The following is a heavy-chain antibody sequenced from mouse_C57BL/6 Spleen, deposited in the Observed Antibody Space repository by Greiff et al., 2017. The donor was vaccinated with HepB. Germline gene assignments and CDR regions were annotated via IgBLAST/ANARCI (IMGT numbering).Heavy chain of an antibody. CDR2: IRSKSSNYAT. Sequence: EVQVVESGGGLVQPKGSLKLSCAASGFTFNTYAMHWVRQAPGKGLEWVARIRSKSSNYATYYADSVKDRFTISRDDLQSMLYLQMNNLKTEDTAMYYWLRLSRNYYAMDYWGQGTSVTVSS. J-gene: IGHJ4*01. D-gene: IGHD1-1*01. CDR1: GFTFNTYA. CDR3: LRLSRNYYAMDY. V-gene: IGHV10-3*01.